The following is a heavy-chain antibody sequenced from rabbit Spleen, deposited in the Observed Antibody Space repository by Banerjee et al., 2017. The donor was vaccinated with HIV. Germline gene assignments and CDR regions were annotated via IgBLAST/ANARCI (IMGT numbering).Heavy chain of an antibody. J-gene: IGHJ4*01. V-gene: IGHV1S47*01. CDR1: GFDFSSYG. Sequence: QEQLMESGGGLVQPGGSLKLSCKASGFDFSSYGVSWVRQAPGKGLEWIGYIDLLFGTTHYANWVNGRFTISSHNAQNTLYLQLNSLTVADTATYFCVRGASSSGYYNLWGPGTL. CDR3: VRGASSSGYYNL. CDR2: IDLLFGTT. D-gene: IGHD1-1*01.